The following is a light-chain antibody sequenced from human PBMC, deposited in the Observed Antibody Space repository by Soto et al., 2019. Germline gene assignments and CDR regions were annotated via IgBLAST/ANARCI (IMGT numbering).Light chain of an antibody. Sequence: EIVLTQSPGTLSLSPGGRATLSCRASQSVSSSYLAWYQQKPGQAPRLLIYGASSRATGIPDRFSGSGSGTDFTLTISRLEPEDFAVYYCQQYSSSPTYTFGQGTTLEIK. J-gene: IGKJ2*01. CDR1: QSVSSSY. V-gene: IGKV3-20*01. CDR2: GAS. CDR3: QQYSSSPTYT.